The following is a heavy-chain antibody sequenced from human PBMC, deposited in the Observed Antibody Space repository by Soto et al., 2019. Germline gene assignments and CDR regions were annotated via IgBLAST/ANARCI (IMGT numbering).Heavy chain of an antibody. CDR3: ARLNDYSNYYGMDV. D-gene: IGHD4-4*01. CDR2: ISSSDNTI. J-gene: IGHJ6*02. CDR1: VFTFNSYE. V-gene: IGHV3-48*03. Sequence: LRLSCAASVFTFNSYEMNWVRQAPGKGLEWVSYISSSDNTIYYADSVKGRFAISRDNAKNSLYLQMNSLRAEDTAVYYCARLNDYSNYYGMDVWGQGTTVTVSS.